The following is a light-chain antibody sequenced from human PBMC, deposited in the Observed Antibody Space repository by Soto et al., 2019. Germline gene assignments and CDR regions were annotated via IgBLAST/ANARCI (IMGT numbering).Light chain of an antibody. CDR2: GAS. J-gene: IGKJ1*01. CDR3: QQYGRSGT. Sequence: EIVLTQSHATLSASPGERSTIXRRASQSVSSNLAWYQQKPGQAPRLLIYGASNRATGIPDRFSGSGSGTDFTLTISRLEPEDFAVYYCQQYGRSGTFGQGTKVDIK. CDR1: QSVSSN. V-gene: IGKV3-20*01.